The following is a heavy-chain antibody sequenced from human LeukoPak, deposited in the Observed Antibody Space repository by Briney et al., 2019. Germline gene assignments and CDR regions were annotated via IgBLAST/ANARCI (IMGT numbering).Heavy chain of an antibody. J-gene: IGHJ4*02. V-gene: IGHV4-39*01. D-gene: IGHD3-10*01. CDR1: GGSIRRTNYY. CDR3: ASIFERALWAFDY. Sequence: SETLSLTCTVSGGSIRRTNYYWGWIRQPPGKGLEWIGSINYSGSSYYNPSLKSRVTISVDTSKNQFSLELSSVTAADTAVYYCASIFERALWAFDYWGQGTLVTVSS. CDR2: INYSGSS.